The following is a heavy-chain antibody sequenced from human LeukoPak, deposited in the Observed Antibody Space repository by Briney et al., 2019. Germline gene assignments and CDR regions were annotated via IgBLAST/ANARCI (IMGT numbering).Heavy chain of an antibody. CDR3: ARISTGYSTGLA. Sequence: PSETLSLTCAVSGYSISSGYYWGWIRQPPGKGLEWIGSIYHGGSTYYNTSLKSRVTISVDASKNQFSLKLRSVTAADTAVYYCARISTGYSTGLAWGQGTLVTVSS. D-gene: IGHD2-8*02. CDR2: IYHGGST. V-gene: IGHV4-38-2*01. CDR1: GYSISSGYY. J-gene: IGHJ5*02.